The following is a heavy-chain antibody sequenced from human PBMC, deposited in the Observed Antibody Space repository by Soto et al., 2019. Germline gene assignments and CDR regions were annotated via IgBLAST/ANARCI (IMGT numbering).Heavy chain of an antibody. CDR1: GFTLSNYW. CDR2: INTDGTST. J-gene: IGHJ3*02. CDR3: ARDVQFYGGNSDAFDI. D-gene: IGHD4-17*01. Sequence: PGGSLRLSCAASGFTLSNYWMHWVRQAPGKGLVRVSRINTDGTSTTSADSVKGRFTISRDNAKNTLYLQMNSLRAEDTAVYYCARDVQFYGGNSDAFDIWGQGTMVTVSS. V-gene: IGHV3-74*01.